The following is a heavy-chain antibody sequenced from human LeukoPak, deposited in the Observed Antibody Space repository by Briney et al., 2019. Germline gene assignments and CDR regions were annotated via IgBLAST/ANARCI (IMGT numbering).Heavy chain of an antibody. Sequence: PSGTLSLTCAVSGGSISSSNWWSWVRQPPGKGLEWIGEIYHGGSTNYSPSLKSRVTISVDKSKNQFSLKLSSVTAADTAVYYCAREQPSYRYSGTYYGARIDYWGQGTLVTVSS. D-gene: IGHD1-26*01. CDR1: GGSISSSNW. CDR3: AREQPSYRYSGTYYGARIDY. CDR2: IYHGGST. V-gene: IGHV4-4*02. J-gene: IGHJ4*02.